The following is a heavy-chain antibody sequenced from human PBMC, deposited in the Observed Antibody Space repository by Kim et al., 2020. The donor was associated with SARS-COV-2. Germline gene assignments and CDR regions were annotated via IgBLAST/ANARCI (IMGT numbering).Heavy chain of an antibody. V-gene: IGHV3-7*03. CDR2: IKQDGSEK. J-gene: IGHJ6*02. CDR1: GFTFSSYW. D-gene: IGHD3-16*01. CDR3: ARILGGIWGDHMDV. Sequence: GGSLRLSCAASGFTFSSYWMNWVRQAPGKGLEWVANIKQDGSEKYYVDSVKGRFTISRDNAKNSVYLQMNSLRAEDTAVYYCARILGGIWGDHMDVWGQGTTVTVSS.